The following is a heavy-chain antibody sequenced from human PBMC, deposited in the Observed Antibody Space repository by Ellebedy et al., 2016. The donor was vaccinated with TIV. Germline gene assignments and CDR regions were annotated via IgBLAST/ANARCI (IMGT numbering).Heavy chain of an antibody. CDR3: AREDRIVVVPAAIVSDY. J-gene: IGHJ4*02. V-gene: IGHV1-2*04. Sequence: AASVKVSCKASGYTFTGYYMHWVRQAPGQGLEWMGWINPNSGGTNYAQKFQGWVTMTRDTSISTAYMELSRLRSDDTAVYYCAREDRIVVVPAAIVSDYWGQGTLVTVSS. CDR1: GYTFTGYY. CDR2: INPNSGGT. D-gene: IGHD2-2*01.